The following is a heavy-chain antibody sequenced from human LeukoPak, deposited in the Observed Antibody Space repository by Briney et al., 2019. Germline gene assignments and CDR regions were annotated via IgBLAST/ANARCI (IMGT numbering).Heavy chain of an antibody. D-gene: IGHD2-15*01. CDR3: TRAIHCSGGSCYLFPYTWFDP. CDR2: ISSSSSYI. J-gene: IGHJ5*02. V-gene: IGHV3-21*04. CDR1: GFTFSSYS. Sequence: GGSLRLSCAASGFTFSSYSMNWVRQAPGKGLEWVSSISSSSSYIYYADSVKGRFTISRDTSKNTLYLHMNSLRVEDTAVYYCTRAIHCSGGSCYLFPYTWFDPWGQGTLVTVSS.